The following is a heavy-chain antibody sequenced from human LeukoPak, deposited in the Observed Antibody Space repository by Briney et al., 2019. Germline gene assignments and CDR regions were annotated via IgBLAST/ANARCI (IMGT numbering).Heavy chain of an antibody. CDR2: INHSGST. V-gene: IGHV4-34*09. J-gene: IGHJ6*02. CDR1: GGSSSGYY. CDR3: ASAVRRYYYGMDV. Sequence: SETLSLTCAVYGGSSSGYYWSWIRQPPGKGLEWIGEINHSGSTNYNPSLKSRVTISVDTSKNQFSLKLSSVTAADTAVYYCASAVRRYYYGMDVWGQGTTVTVSS.